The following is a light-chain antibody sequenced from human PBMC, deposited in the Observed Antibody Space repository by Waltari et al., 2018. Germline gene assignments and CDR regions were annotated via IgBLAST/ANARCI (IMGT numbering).Light chain of an antibody. CDR1: QSVSSRW. Sequence: EIVLTQSPGTLSLSPGERVTLSCRASQSVSSRWLAWYQQKPGQAPRLLIYGASSRATGNPDRFSGSGSGTDFTLTIARLEPEDFAMYYCQQYGNSAPITFGQGTRLEIK. V-gene: IGKV3-20*01. J-gene: IGKJ5*01. CDR2: GAS. CDR3: QQYGNSAPIT.